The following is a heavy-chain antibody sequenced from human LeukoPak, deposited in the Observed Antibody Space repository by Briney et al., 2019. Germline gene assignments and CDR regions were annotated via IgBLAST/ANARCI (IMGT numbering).Heavy chain of an antibody. CDR3: AKKKGPRGDGDPIDY. Sequence: GGSLRLSCAASGFTFSSYAMSWVRQAPGKGLEWVSAISGSGGSTYYADSVKGRFTISRDNSKNTLYLQMNSLRAEDTAVYYCAKKKGPRGDGDPIDYWGQGTLVTVSS. V-gene: IGHV3-23*01. CDR2: ISGSGGST. D-gene: IGHD4-17*01. CDR1: GFTFSSYA. J-gene: IGHJ4*02.